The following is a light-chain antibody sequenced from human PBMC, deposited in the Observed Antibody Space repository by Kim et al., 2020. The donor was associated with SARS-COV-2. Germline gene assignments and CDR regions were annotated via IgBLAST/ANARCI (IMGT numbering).Light chain of an antibody. Sequence: DIQMTQSPSSLSASVGDRVTITCQASQDISKFLNWYQQKPGKVPKLLIYDASNLEKGVPSRFSGSGSRTDFTFTISSLQPEDIATYYCQQYDNLPLTFGGGTKVDIK. CDR3: QQYDNLPLT. CDR1: QDISKF. V-gene: IGKV1-33*01. CDR2: DAS. J-gene: IGKJ4*01.